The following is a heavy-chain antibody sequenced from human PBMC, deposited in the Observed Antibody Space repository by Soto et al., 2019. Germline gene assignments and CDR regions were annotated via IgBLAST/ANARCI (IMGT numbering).Heavy chain of an antibody. CDR1: GYTFTSYC. CDR2: ISPYNGNT. D-gene: IGHD6-13*01. CDR3: ARARATIAAAAIFDC. Sequence: ASVKVSCKASGYTFTSYCINWVRQAPGQGLEWMGWISPYNGNTNYAQKLQGRVTMTTDTSTSTAYMEVRSLRSDDTAVYYCARARATIAAAAIFDCWGQGTLVTVSS. J-gene: IGHJ4*02. V-gene: IGHV1-18*01.